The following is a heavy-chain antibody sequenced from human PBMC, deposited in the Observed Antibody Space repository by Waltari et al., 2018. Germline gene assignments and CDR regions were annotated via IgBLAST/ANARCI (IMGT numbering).Heavy chain of an antibody. CDR1: GGSISSYY. CDR3: AREAPYYDILTGYYNAEAWYFDL. J-gene: IGHJ2*01. V-gene: IGHV4-4*07. CDR2: IYTSGST. D-gene: IGHD3-9*01. Sequence: QVQLQESGPGLVKPSETLSLTCPVSGGSISSYYWSWIRQPAGKGLEWIGRIYTSGSTNYNPSLKSRVTISVDKSKNQFSLKLSSVTAADTAVYYCAREAPYYDILTGYYNAEAWYFDLWGRGTLVTVSS.